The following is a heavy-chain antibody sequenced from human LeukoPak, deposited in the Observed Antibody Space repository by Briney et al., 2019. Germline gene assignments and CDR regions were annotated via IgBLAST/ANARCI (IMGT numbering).Heavy chain of an antibody. J-gene: IGHJ5*01. CDR1: GVAISSYY. D-gene: IGHD3-22*01. Sequence: SETLSLTCTVSGVAISSYYWSWIRQPPGKGLEWIGYIYYSGGTKYHPSLMSRVTISVDRAQNQFSLSLRSVTAADTAVYYCARDGLYDSSGYYMDSWGQGTLVIVSS. CDR2: IYYSGGT. V-gene: IGHV4-59*01. CDR3: ARDGLYDSSGYYMDS.